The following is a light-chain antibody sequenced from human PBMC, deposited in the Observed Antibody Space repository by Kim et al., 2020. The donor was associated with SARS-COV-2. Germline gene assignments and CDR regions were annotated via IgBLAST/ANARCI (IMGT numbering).Light chain of an antibody. CDR1: QGIRSE. J-gene: IGKJ1*01. Sequence: AIQMTQSPPSLSASVGDRVNITCRASQGIRSELGWYQQKSGKAPKLLIYAASSLQSGVPSRFSGSGSGTDFTLTINSLQPEDFATYYCLHDYNYVWTFGQGTKVDIK. V-gene: IGKV1-6*01. CDR3: LHDYNYVWT. CDR2: AAS.